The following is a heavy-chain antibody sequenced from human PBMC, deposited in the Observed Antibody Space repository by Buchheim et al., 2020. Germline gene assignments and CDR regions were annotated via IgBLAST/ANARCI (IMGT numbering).Heavy chain of an antibody. Sequence: EVQLVESGGGLVQPGGSLRLSCAASGFTFSSDGMNWVRQTPGKGLEWISYISSSSSTTYYADSVKGRFTISRDNAKNSMYLQMNSLRDEDTAIYYCARDGYNRYYMDVWGKGTT. J-gene: IGHJ6*03. CDR3: ARDGYNRYYMDV. D-gene: IGHD5-24*01. V-gene: IGHV3-48*02. CDR1: GFTFSSDG. CDR2: ISSSSSTT.